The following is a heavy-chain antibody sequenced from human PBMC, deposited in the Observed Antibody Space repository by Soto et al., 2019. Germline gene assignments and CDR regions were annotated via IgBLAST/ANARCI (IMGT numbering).Heavy chain of an antibody. V-gene: IGHV3-23*01. Sequence: EVQLLESGGGLVQPGGSLRLSCAATGITFSSYAMTWVRQAPGKGLEWVSSISESGAITYYADSVKGRFTISRDNSKNTLYVQMDSLRAEDTAIYYCARGSGVGVRYFDHGGQGTLVTVSS. J-gene: IGHJ4*02. CDR1: GITFSSYA. D-gene: IGHD1-26*01. CDR3: ARGSGVGVRYFDH. CDR2: ISESGAIT.